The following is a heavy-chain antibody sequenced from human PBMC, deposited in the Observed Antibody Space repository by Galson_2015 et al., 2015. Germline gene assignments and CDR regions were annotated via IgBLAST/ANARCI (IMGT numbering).Heavy chain of an antibody. J-gene: IGHJ6*03. CDR2: IDPSDSYT. D-gene: IGHD3-10*01. CDR3: ARAVYGSGSYHPYYYYYYMDV. CDR1: GYSFTSYW. V-gene: IGHV5-10-1*01. Sequence: QSGAEVTKPGESLRISCMGSGYSFTSYWISWVRQMPGKGLEWMGRIDPSDSYTNYSPSFQGHVTISADKSISTAYLQWSSLKAWDTAMYYCARAVYGSGSYHPYYYYYYMDVWGKGTTVTVSS.